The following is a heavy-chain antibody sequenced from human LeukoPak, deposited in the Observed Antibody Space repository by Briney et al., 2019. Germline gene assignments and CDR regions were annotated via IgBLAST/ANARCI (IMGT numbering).Heavy chain of an antibody. V-gene: IGHV4-59*01. CDR3: ARDYLYGYSGSYGDAFDI. Sequence: PSETLSLTCTVSGGSISSYYWSWIRQPPGKGLEWIGYIYYSGSTNYNPSLKSRVTISVDTSKNQFSLKLSSVTAADTAVYYCARDYLYGYSGSYGDAFDIWGQGTMVTVSS. CDR2: IYYSGST. J-gene: IGHJ3*02. CDR1: GGSISSYY. D-gene: IGHD1-26*01.